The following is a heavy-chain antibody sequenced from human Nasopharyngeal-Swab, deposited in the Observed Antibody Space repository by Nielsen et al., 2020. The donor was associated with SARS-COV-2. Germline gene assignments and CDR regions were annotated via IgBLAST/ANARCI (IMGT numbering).Heavy chain of an antibody. V-gene: IGHV1-3*01. Sequence: ASVKVSCKAYGYTFRNYGVHWVRQAPGQGLEWMGWINAGSGNTRYSQKFQGRVTITRDLSANTAYMEMSSLRSEDTAVYYCAEIRDSDDFDVWGPGTMVTVSS. CDR3: AEIRDSDDFDV. J-gene: IGHJ3*01. CDR2: INAGSGNT. CDR1: GYTFRNYG.